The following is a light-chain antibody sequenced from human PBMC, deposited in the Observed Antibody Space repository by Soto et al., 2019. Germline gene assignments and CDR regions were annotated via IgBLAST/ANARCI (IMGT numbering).Light chain of an antibody. CDR3: QQYHNWPA. J-gene: IGKJ1*01. Sequence: EIRMTQSPGTLSVSPGERATLSCRAAQGVTTNFAWYQQKSGQSPRLLIYDVSNRATGVPARFSCSGSGTVVTLTISSLQSEDFAVYYCQQYHNWPACGQGTKVDIK. V-gene: IGKV3-15*01. CDR1: QGVTTN. CDR2: DVS.